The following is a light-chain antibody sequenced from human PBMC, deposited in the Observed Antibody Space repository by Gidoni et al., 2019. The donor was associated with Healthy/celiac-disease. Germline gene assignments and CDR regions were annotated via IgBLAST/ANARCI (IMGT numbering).Light chain of an antibody. V-gene: IGKV3-15*01. J-gene: IGKJ2*01. CDR1: QSVSSN. Sequence: EIVMTQSPATLSVSPGERATLSCRASQSVSSNLAWYQQKPGQAPRLLIYGASTRATGIPARFSGSGSGTEFTLTISRLQSEDFAVYYCQQYNNWPPMYTFGQGTKLGIK. CDR3: QQYNNWPPMYT. CDR2: GAS.